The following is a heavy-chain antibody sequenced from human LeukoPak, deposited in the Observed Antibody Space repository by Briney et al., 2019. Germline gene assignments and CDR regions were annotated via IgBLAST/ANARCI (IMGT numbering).Heavy chain of an antibody. Sequence: GGSLRLSCAASGFTFSNYGMHWVRQAPGKGLEWVAVISYDGSNKYYADSVKGRFTISRDNSKNTLYLQMNSLRAEDTAVYYCARARSMITVVTSFDYWGQGTLVTVSS. D-gene: IGHD3-16*01. V-gene: IGHV3-30*03. CDR2: ISYDGSNK. CDR3: ARARSMITVVTSFDY. CDR1: GFTFSNYG. J-gene: IGHJ4*02.